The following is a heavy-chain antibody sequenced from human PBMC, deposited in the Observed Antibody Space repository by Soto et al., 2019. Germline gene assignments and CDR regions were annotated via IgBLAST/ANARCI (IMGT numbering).Heavy chain of an antibody. D-gene: IGHD5-18*01. Sequence: GGSLRLSCAASGFTFDNYVMNWVRQAPGKGLEWVSSITSTGSSIYYADSVKGRFTISRDNAKNSLYLQMNRLRVEDTAVYYCARGGYSYGIDYWGQGTLVTVSS. V-gene: IGHV3-21*01. CDR2: ITSTGSSI. J-gene: IGHJ4*02. CDR1: GFTFDNYV. CDR3: ARGGYSYGIDY.